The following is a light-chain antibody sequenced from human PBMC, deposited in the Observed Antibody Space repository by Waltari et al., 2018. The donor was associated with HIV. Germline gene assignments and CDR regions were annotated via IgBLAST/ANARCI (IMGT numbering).Light chain of an antibody. CDR3: EQIYTFPLFT. Sequence: DIQLTQSPSPLSASFGDRVTITCRASQTIGDYVNWYQQKPGKPPKLLIYSATSLQPGVPSRFSGSGSGTDFALTISSLQPEDFAIYYCEQIYTFPLFTFGPGTKVDIK. V-gene: IGKV1-39*01. J-gene: IGKJ3*01. CDR1: QTIGDY. CDR2: SAT.